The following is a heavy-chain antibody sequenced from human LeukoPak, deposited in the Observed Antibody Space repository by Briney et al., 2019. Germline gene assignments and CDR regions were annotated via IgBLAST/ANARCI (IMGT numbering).Heavy chain of an antibody. Sequence: GGSLRLSCAASGVTFSGSGVHWVRQAPGKGLEWVAFISYDGGNENIADSVKGRFIISRDNSKNTLYLQMNSLRAEDTAVYYCAKGPAPRLGEFSYHALVDYWGQGTLVTVSS. CDR1: GVTFSGSG. CDR3: AKGPAPRLGEFSYHALVDY. V-gene: IGHV3-30*18. D-gene: IGHD3-16*02. J-gene: IGHJ4*02. CDR2: ISYDGGNE.